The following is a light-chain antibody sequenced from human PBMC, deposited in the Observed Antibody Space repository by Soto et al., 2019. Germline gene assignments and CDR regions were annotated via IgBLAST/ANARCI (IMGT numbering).Light chain of an antibody. Sequence: EIVLTQSPATLSLSPGERATLSCRASQSVSSYLAWYQQKPGQAPRLLIYDASNRATGIPARFSGSGSGTDFTITISSLEPEDFAVYYCQQRSNWPLTWTFGQGTKVDIK. CDR1: QSVSSY. CDR3: QQRSNWPLTWT. V-gene: IGKV3-11*01. CDR2: DAS. J-gene: IGKJ1*01.